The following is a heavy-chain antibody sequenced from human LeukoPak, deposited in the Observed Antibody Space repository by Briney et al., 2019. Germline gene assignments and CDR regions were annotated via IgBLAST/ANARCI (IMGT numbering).Heavy chain of an antibody. D-gene: IGHD2/OR15-2a*01. V-gene: IGHV3-21*04. CDR1: GFTFSTYS. CDR3: AKLSGGKLEGYFDY. CDR2: ITRSSSYI. J-gene: IGHJ4*02. Sequence: RSGGSLRLSCAASGFTFSTYSMNWVRQAPGKGLEWVSSITRSSSYIYYADSVKGRFTISRDNAKNSLYLQMNSLRAEDMALYYCAKLSGGKLEGYFDYWGQGTLVTVSS.